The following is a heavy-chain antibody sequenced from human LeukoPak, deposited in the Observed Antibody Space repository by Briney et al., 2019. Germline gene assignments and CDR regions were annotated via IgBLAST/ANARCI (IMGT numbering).Heavy chain of an antibody. D-gene: IGHD3-22*01. Sequence: SETLPLTCTVSGVSITSSSDYWGWIRQPPGKGLEWIGSILYSGSTYYNPSLESRLTMSIDTSKNQFSLKLSSVTAADTAAYYCARHYYDSSGYRRDYYFDYWGQETLVTVSS. V-gene: IGHV4-39*01. CDR3: ARHYYDSSGYRRDYYFDY. J-gene: IGHJ4*02. CDR2: ILYSGST. CDR1: GVSITSSSDY.